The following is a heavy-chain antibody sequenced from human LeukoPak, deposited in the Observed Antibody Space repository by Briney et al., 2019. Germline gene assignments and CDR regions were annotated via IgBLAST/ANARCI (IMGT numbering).Heavy chain of an antibody. D-gene: IGHD1-26*01. CDR1: GGSISSYY. CDR2: IYYSGST. Sequence: SETLSLTCTVSGGSISSYYWSWIRQPPGKGLEWIGYIYYSGSTNYNPSLKSRVTISVDTSKNQFSLKLSSVTAADTAVYYCARARYAVGAIRSFDIWGQGTMVTVSS. CDR3: ARARYAVGAIRSFDI. V-gene: IGHV4-59*08. J-gene: IGHJ3*02.